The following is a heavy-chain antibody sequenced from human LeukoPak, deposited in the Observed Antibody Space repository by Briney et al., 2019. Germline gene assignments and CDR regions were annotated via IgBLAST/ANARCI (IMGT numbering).Heavy chain of an antibody. D-gene: IGHD3-22*01. Sequence: GQSLRLSCAASGFTFSSYAMNWVRQAPGKGLEWVSGISGRGDTTYYADSVKGRFTISRDNSKSTLYLQMDSLRAEDTALYYCAQVRSLNYYDSSGYYYWGQGTLVTVSS. CDR3: AQVRSLNYYDSSGYYY. CDR2: ISGRGDTT. J-gene: IGHJ4*02. V-gene: IGHV3-23*01. CDR1: GFTFSSYA.